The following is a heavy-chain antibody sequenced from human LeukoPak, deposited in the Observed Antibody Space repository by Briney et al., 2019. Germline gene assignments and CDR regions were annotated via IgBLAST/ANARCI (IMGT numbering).Heavy chain of an antibody. D-gene: IGHD1-1*01. Sequence: GGSLRLSCAASGFTFSSYAMNWVRQAPGKGLEWVSAISGSDGSTYYTDSVKGRFTVSRDNSKNTLYLQMNSLRAEDTAVYYCARLGLEVGGPNWFDPWGQGTLVTVSS. CDR3: ARLGLEVGGPNWFDP. J-gene: IGHJ5*02. CDR1: GFTFSSYA. V-gene: IGHV3-23*01. CDR2: ISGSDGST.